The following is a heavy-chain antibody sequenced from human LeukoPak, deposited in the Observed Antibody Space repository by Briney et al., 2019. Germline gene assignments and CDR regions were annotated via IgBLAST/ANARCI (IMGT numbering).Heavy chain of an antibody. D-gene: IGHD2-15*01. CDR2: IKHDGSEK. Sequence: GGSLRLSCTASGFTFSSYWMNWVRQAPGKGLEWVANIKHDGSEKYHVDSVKGRFTISRDNAKNSLYLQMNSLRAEDTAVYYCARDSDRYCSGGSCQRFDYWGQGILVTVSS. J-gene: IGHJ4*02. CDR3: ARDSDRYCSGGSCQRFDY. CDR1: GFTFSSYW. V-gene: IGHV3-7*01.